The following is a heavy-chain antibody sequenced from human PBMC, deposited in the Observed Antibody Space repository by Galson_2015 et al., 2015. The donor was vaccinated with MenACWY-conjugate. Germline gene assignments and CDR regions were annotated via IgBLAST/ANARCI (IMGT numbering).Heavy chain of an antibody. CDR2: IYWDDEK. D-gene: IGHD1-26*01. J-gene: IGHJ4*02. CDR3: AHRLGGSYYRAFDY. Sequence: PALVKPTQTLTLTRTFSGFSLSTSGVGVDWIRQPPGKALEWLALIYWDDEKRYSPSLKSRLTITKDTSKNQVVLAMTNMDPVDTATYYCAHRLGGSYYRAFDYWGQGTLVTVSS. V-gene: IGHV2-5*02. CDR1: GFSLSTSGVG.